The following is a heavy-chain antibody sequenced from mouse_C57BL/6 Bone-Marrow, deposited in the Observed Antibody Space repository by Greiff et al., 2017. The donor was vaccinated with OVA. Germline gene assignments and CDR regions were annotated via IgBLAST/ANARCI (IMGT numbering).Heavy chain of an antibody. Sequence: QVQLKQPGAELVKPGASVKLSCKASGYTFTSYWMHWVKQRPGRGLEWIGRIDPNRGGTKYNEKFKSKATLTVDKPSSTAYMQLSSLTSEDSAVYYCARPRSYWYFDVWGTGTTVTVSS. CDR1: GYTFTSYW. V-gene: IGHV1-72*01. CDR2: IDPNRGGT. CDR3: ARPRSYWYFDV. J-gene: IGHJ1*03.